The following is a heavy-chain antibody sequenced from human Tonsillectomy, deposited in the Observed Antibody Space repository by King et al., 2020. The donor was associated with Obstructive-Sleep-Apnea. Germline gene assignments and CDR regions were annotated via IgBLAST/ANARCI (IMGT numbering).Heavy chain of an antibody. D-gene: IGHD3-10*01. V-gene: IGHV3-11*01. CDR3: AGRLDYGSGSSNNYYYYYRMDG. J-gene: IGHJ6*02. CDR2: ISSSGSTI. Sequence: VQLVESGGGLVKPGGSLRLSCAASGFTFSDYYMSWIRQAPGKGLEWVSYISSSGSTIYYADSVKGRFTISRDNAKNSLYLQMNSLRAEDTAVYYCAGRLDYGSGSSNNYYYYYRMDGRGQATTVTVS. CDR1: GFTFSDYY.